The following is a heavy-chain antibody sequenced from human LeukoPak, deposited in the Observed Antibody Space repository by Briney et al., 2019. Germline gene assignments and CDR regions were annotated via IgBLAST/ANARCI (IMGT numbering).Heavy chain of an antibody. CDR3: ARVWGIVVVPAAPFDY. D-gene: IGHD2-2*01. CDR2: ISGSGGST. Sequence: PGGSLRLSCAASGFTFSSYAMSWVRQAPGKGLEWVSAISGSGGSTYYADSVKGRFTISRDNSKNTLYLQMNSLRAEDTAVYYCARVWGIVVVPAAPFDYWGQGTLVTVSS. V-gene: IGHV3-23*01. CDR1: GFTFSSYA. J-gene: IGHJ4*02.